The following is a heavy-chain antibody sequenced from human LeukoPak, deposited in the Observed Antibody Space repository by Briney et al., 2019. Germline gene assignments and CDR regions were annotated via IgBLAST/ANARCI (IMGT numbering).Heavy chain of an antibody. CDR2: IYYSGGT. Sequence: SETLSLTCTVSGGSISSSSYYWGWIRQPPGKGLEWIGSIYYSGGTYYNPSLKSRVTISVDTSKNQFSLKLSSVTAAGTAVYYCSLTMVRGVYDYWGQGTLVTVSS. J-gene: IGHJ4*02. CDR1: GGSISSSSYY. V-gene: IGHV4-39*03. D-gene: IGHD3-10*01. CDR3: SLTMVRGVYDY.